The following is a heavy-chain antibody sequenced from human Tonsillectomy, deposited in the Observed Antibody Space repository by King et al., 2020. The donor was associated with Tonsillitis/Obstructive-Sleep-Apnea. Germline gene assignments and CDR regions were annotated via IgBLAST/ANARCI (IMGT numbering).Heavy chain of an antibody. CDR1: GFTFSSYE. CDR3: ARGMVYASLAY. D-gene: IGHD2-8*01. CDR2: ISSSGSTI. J-gene: IGHJ4*02. V-gene: IGHV3-48*03. Sequence: QLVQSGGGLVQTGGSLRLSCAASGFTFSSYEVNWVRQAPGKGLEWVSYISSSGSTIYYADSVKGRFTISRDNAKNSLYLQMNSLRAEDTAVYYCARGMVYASLAYWGQGTLITVSS.